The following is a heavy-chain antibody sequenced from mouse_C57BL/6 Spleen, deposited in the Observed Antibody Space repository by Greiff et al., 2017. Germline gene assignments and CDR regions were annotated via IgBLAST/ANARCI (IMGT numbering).Heavy chain of an antibody. CDR2: IYPGSGST. CDR3: AREEFITTVVGYFDY. D-gene: IGHD1-1*01. V-gene: IGHV1-55*01. Sequence: VQLQQPGAELVKPGASVKMSCKASGYTFTSYWITWVKQRPGQGLEWIGDIYPGSGSTNYNEKFKSKATLTVDTSSSTAYMQLSSLTSEDSAVYYCAREEFITTVVGYFDYWGQGTTRTVSS. CDR1: GYTFTSYW. J-gene: IGHJ2*01.